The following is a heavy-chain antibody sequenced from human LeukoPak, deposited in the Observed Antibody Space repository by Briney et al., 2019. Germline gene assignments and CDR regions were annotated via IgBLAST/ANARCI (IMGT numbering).Heavy chain of an antibody. Sequence: SETLSLTCTVSGGSISSYYWTWIRQPPGKGLEWIGYIYYSGSTYYNPSLKSRVTMSVDTSKNQFSLKLSSVTAADTAVYYCARGGTAALDYWGQGTLVTVSS. V-gene: IGHV4-59*06. CDR1: GGSISSYY. CDR3: ARGGTAALDY. CDR2: IYYSGST. J-gene: IGHJ4*02. D-gene: IGHD6-13*01.